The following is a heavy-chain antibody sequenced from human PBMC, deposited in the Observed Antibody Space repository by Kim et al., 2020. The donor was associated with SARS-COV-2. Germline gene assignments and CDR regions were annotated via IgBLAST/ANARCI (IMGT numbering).Heavy chain of an antibody. CDR3: ARRRIAVAGDAFDI. V-gene: IGHV7-4-1*02. D-gene: IGHD6-19*01. Sequence: ASVKVSCKSSGYTFTSYAMNWVRQAPGQGLEWMGWINTNTGNPTYAQGFTGRFVFSLDTSVSTAYLQISSLKAEDTAVYYCARRRIAVAGDAFDIWGQGTMVTVSS. CDR1: GYTFTSYA. CDR2: INTNTGNP. J-gene: IGHJ3*02.